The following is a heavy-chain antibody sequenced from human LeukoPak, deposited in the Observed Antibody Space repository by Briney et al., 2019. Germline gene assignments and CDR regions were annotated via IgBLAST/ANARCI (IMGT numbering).Heavy chain of an antibody. V-gene: IGHV1-46*01. Sequence: ASVKVSCKTSSYTFTTYGITWVRQAPGQGLEWMGIINPSGGSTSYAQKFQGRVTMTRDTSTSTVYMELSSLRSEDTAVYYCATSRATVTTPNYYYYGMDVWGQGTTVTVSS. J-gene: IGHJ6*02. D-gene: IGHD4-17*01. CDR1: SYTFTTYG. CDR3: ATSRATVTTPNYYYYGMDV. CDR2: INPSGGST.